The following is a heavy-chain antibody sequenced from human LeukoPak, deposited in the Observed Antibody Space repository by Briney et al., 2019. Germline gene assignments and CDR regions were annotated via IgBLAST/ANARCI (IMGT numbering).Heavy chain of an antibody. J-gene: IGHJ5*02. CDR2: IYYSGST. D-gene: IGHD3-10*01. CDR3: ARDPGEYYYGSGSYNNWFDP. V-gene: IGHV4-59*12. Sequence: SETLSLTCTVSGGSISSYYWSWIRQPPGKGLEWIGYIYYSGSTNYNPSLKSRVTISVDTSKNQFSLKLSSVTAADTAVYYCARDPGEYYYGSGSYNNWFDPWGQGTLVTVSS. CDR1: GGSISSYY.